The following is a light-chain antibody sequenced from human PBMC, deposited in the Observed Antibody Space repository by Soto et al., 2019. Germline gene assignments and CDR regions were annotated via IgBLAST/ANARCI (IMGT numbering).Light chain of an antibody. CDR2: EVN. CDR3: SSYAGGNNGA. V-gene: IGLV2-8*01. J-gene: IGLJ3*02. CDR1: SSDIGTHGY. Sequence: QSVLTPPPSASGSPGQSVTISCTGTSSDIGTHGYVSWYQQNPGKSPKLMLYEVNQRPSGVPDRFSGSKSGNTASLTVSGIPAEDEAHYYWSSYAGGNNGAFGGGTKLAVL.